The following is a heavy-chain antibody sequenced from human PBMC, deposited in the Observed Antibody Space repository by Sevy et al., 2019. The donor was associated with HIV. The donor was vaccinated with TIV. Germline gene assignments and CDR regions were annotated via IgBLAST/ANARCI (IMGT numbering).Heavy chain of an antibody. D-gene: IGHD6-13*01. J-gene: IGHJ6*02. Sequence: GGSLRLSCAASGFIFNSYGVHWVRQAPGKGLQWVAFIHYDGSNKYYGDSVKGRFTISRDNSKNTLYLQMNSLRAEDTAVYYCARERGSSSWYRDYYGMDVWGQGTTVTVSS. CDR2: IHYDGSNK. CDR1: GFIFNSYG. V-gene: IGHV3-30*02. CDR3: ARERGSSSWYRDYYGMDV.